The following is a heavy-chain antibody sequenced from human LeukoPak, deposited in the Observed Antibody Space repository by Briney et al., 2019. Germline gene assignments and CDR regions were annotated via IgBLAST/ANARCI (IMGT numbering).Heavy chain of an antibody. CDR1: GGSFSGYY. J-gene: IGHJ3*01. CDR3: ARHRRYSGSQIYYPPGV. Sequence: SETLSLTCAVYGGSFSGYYWSWIRQPPEKGLDWIGEITRTGRINYNPALNSRVTSSVDTSKNQISLKLTSVTAADTAVYFCARHRRYSGSQIYYPPGVWGQGTMAIVSS. V-gene: IGHV4-34*01. CDR2: ITRTGRI. D-gene: IGHD3-10*01.